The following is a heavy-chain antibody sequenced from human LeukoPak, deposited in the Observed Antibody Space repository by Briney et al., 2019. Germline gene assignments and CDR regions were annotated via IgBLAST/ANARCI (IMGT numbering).Heavy chain of an antibody. CDR2: IKQDGSEK. CDR1: GFTFSSYW. V-gene: IGHV3-7*04. Sequence: PGGSLRLSCAASGFTFSSYWMSWVRQAPGKGLGWVANIKQDGSEKYYVDSEKGRFTISRDNAKNSLYLQMNSLRAEDTAVYYCARGSIAQVPLYYYYYYMDVWGKGTTVTVSS. CDR3: ARGSIAQVPLYYYYYYMDV. D-gene: IGHD6-6*01. J-gene: IGHJ6*03.